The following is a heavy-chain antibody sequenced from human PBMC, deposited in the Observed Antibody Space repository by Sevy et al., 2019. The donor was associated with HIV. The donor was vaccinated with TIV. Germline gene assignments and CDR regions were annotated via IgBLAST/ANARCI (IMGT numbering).Heavy chain of an antibody. CDR3: ARGVGSSGSSAFDI. CDR1: GFTFGDYY. Sequence: AGSLRLSCAASGFTFGDYYMSWIRQAPGKGLEWVSYIGSSGSTIYYADSVKGRFTISRDNAKNSLYLQMNSLRAEDTAVYYCARGVGSSGSSAFDIWGQGTMVTVSS. J-gene: IGHJ3*02. D-gene: IGHD6-19*01. CDR2: IGSSGSTI. V-gene: IGHV3-11*01.